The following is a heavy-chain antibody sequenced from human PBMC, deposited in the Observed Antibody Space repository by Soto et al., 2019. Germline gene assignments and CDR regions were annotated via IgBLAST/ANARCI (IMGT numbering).Heavy chain of an antibody. CDR3: ARTDCSSTSCYNYYYYGMDV. Sequence: ASVKVSCKTSGYSFTKYGLHCVRQAPGQRLEWMGWINPGNGDTKYSQKFQGRVTITRDTSATTAYMELSSLRSKDSAVFYCARTDCSSTSCYNYYYYGMDVWGQGTTVTVS. CDR1: GYSFTKYG. V-gene: IGHV1-3*01. D-gene: IGHD2-2*01. J-gene: IGHJ6*02. CDR2: INPGNGDT.